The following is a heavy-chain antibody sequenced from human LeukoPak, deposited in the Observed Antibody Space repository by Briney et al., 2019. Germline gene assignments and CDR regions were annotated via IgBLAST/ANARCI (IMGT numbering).Heavy chain of an antibody. D-gene: IGHD5-18*01. Sequence: SVKVSCKASVGTFSSYAISWVRQAPGQGLEWMGRIIPIFGTANYAQKFQGRVTITTDESTSTAYMELSSLRSEDTAVYYCLYSYGYAYAAWGQGTLVTVSS. CDR2: IIPIFGTA. CDR3: LYSYGYAYAA. CDR1: VGTFSSYA. V-gene: IGHV1-69*05. J-gene: IGHJ4*02.